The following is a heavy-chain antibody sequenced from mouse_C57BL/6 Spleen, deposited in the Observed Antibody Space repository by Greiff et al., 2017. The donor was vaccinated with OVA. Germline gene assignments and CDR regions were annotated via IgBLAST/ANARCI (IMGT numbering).Heavy chain of an antibody. V-gene: IGHV5-12*01. CDR3: AREEAYYGSSYWYFDV. CDR1: GFTFSDYY. D-gene: IGHD1-1*01. Sequence: DVMLVESGGGLVQPGGSLKLSCAASGFTFSDYYMYWVRQTPEKRLEWVAYISNGGGSTYYPDTVKGRFTISRDNAKNTLYLQMSRLKSEATAMYYCAREEAYYGSSYWYFDVWGTGTTVTVSS. J-gene: IGHJ1*03. CDR2: ISNGGGST.